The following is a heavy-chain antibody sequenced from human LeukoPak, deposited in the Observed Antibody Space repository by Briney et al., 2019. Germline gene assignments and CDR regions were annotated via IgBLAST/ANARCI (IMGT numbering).Heavy chain of an antibody. D-gene: IGHD6-13*01. V-gene: IGHV3-30-3*01. Sequence: GGSLRLSCAASRFSFSTFPMHWVRQAPGKGLEWVAVISYDGSKKFYADSVKGRFTISRDNSKNTLYLQMNSLRAEDTAVYYCARGGAAAGNAFDIWGQGTMVTVSS. CDR1: RFSFSTFP. J-gene: IGHJ3*02. CDR3: ARGGAAAGNAFDI. CDR2: ISYDGSKK.